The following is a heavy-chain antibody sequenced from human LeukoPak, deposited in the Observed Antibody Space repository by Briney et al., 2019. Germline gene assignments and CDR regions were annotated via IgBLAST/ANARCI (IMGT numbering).Heavy chain of an antibody. CDR1: GGTFSNYV. CDR2: INPIVGIA. J-gene: IGHJ3*02. D-gene: IGHD3-10*01. V-gene: IGHV1-69*04. Sequence: SVKVSCKASGGTFSNYVISWVRQAPGQGLEWMGRINPIVGIANYRQKFQGRVTITADKSTNTVYMELSNLRSEDTAIYYCGRPANYFGSGTYYIDAFDIWGQGTMVSVSS. CDR3: GRPANYFGSGTYYIDAFDI.